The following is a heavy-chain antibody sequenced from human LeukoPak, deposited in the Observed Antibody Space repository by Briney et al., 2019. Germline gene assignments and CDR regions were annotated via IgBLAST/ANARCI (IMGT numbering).Heavy chain of an antibody. V-gene: IGHV3-9*01. D-gene: IGHD6-19*01. CDR2: ISWNSGSI. J-gene: IGHJ4*02. CDR3: AKSLGSGWYGLFDY. Sequence: GRSLRLSCAASGFTFDDYAMHWVRQAPGKGLEWVSGISWNSGSIGYADSVKGRFTISRDNAKNSLYLQMNSLRAEDTALYYCAKSLGSGWYGLFDYWGQGTLVTVSS. CDR1: GFTFDDYA.